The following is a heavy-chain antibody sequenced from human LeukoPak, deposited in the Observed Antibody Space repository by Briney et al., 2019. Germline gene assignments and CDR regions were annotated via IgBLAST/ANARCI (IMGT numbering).Heavy chain of an antibody. V-gene: IGHV1-46*01. D-gene: IGHD5-18*01. J-gene: IGHJ4*02. CDR3: AKTQRPDTAMVTLDY. CDR2: INPSGGST. CDR1: GYTFTSYY. Sequence: ALVKVSCKASGYTFTSYYMHWVRQAPGQGLEWMGIINPSGGSTSYAQKFQGRVTMTRDTSTSTVYMELSSLRSEDTAVYYCAKTQRPDTAMVTLDYWGQGTLVTVSS.